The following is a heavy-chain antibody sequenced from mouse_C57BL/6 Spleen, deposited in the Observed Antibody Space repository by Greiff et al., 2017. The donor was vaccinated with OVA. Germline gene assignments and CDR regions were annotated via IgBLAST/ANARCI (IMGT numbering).Heavy chain of an antibody. CDR1: GYTFTSYW. Sequence: QVQLQQPGAELVKPGASVKLSCKASGYTFTSYWMHWVKQRPGRGLEWIGNINPSNGGTNYNEKFKSKATLTVDKSASTAYMQLSNLTSEDSAVYYCARSNYGNYVGKAYWGQGTLVTVSA. D-gene: IGHD2-1*01. CDR3: ARSNYGNYVGKAY. V-gene: IGHV1-53*01. J-gene: IGHJ3*01. CDR2: INPSNGGT.